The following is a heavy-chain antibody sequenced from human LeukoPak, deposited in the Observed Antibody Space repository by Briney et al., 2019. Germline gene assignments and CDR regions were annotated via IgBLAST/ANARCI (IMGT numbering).Heavy chain of an antibody. CDR1: GFTFNTYG. D-gene: IGHD3-3*01. J-gene: IGHJ6*03. CDR3: ARGSSRFLEWLDYYYYMDV. Sequence: GGSLRLSCAASGFTFNTYGMHWVRQAPGKGLEWVAVISYDGSDKYYADSVKGRFTISRDNSKNTLYLQMNSLRAEDTAVYYCARGSSRFLEWLDYYYYMDVWGKGTTVTVSS. CDR2: ISYDGSDK. V-gene: IGHV3-30*03.